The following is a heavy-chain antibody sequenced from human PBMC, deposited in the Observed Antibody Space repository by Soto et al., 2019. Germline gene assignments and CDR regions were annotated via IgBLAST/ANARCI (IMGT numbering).Heavy chain of an antibody. CDR3: AREQGYGYYRVADY. CDR2: ITYDGSEI. CDR1: GFTLSGHG. Sequence: QVQLVESGGGVVQPGRSLRLSCVASGFTLSGHGRHWVRQAPGKGLEWVAVITYDGSEIHYSDSGKGRFTISRDTSKNMVYLQMSSLKTEDTAMYYCAREQGYGYYRVADYWGQGTLVTVSS. D-gene: IGHD1-26*01. J-gene: IGHJ4*02. V-gene: IGHV3-30*19.